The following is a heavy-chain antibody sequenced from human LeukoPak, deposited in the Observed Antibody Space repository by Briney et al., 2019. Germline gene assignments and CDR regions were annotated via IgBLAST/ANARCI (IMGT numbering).Heavy chain of an antibody. CDR2: IKQDGSEK. V-gene: IGHV3-7*05. Sequence: PGGSLRLSCAASRFTFSNYWMSWVRQAPGKGLEWLTNIKQDGSEKYYVDSVKGRFTISRDNSKNTLFLQMSRLRAEDTGVYYCAESIAANGTVYWGQGTQVTVSS. CDR3: AESIAANGTVY. CDR1: RFTFSNYW. D-gene: IGHD6-13*01. J-gene: IGHJ4*02.